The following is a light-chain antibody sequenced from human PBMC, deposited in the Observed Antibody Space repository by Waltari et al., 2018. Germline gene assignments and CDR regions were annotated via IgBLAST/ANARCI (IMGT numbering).Light chain of an antibody. Sequence: QSALTQPPSASGSPGQTVTISCAGTRRDVGSSDHVPWYQKHPGQAPKLLIYHVTKRPSGVPDRFSGSKSGNTASLTVSGLQAEDEADYYCSSNAGINNFVFGGGTKLTVL. J-gene: IGLJ2*01. CDR1: RRDVGSSDH. V-gene: IGLV2-8*01. CDR2: HVT. CDR3: SSNAGINNFV.